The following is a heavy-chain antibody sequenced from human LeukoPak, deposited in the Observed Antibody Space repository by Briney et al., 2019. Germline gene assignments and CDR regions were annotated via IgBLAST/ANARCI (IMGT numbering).Heavy chain of an antibody. D-gene: IGHD6-19*01. V-gene: IGHV3-48*03. CDR2: ISSSGSIK. J-gene: IGHJ4*02. CDR1: GFVFNSYE. CDR3: ARARYTSGWETLDY. Sequence: AGGSLRLSCIASGFVFNSYEMNWVRQAPGKGLEWVSYISSSGSIKHYADSVKGRFTISRDNAKNSLYLQMNSLRAEDTAVYYCARARYTSGWETLDYWGQGTLVTVSS.